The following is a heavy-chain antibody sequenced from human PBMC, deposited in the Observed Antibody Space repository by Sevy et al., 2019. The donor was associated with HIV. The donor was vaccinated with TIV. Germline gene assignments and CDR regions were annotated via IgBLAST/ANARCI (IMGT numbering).Heavy chain of an antibody. Sequence: GGSLRLSCAASGFTFSGSAMHWVRQASGKGLEWVGRIRSKTYSYATAYAASVTGRFTISRDDSKNTTYLQMNSLKTEDTAVYYCTTSMIRGVIIGYYGMDVWAKGPRSPSP. CDR1: GFTFSGSA. D-gene: IGHD3-10*01. CDR2: IRSKTYSYAT. V-gene: IGHV3-73*01. CDR3: TTSMIRGVIIGYYGMDV. J-gene: IGHJ6*02.